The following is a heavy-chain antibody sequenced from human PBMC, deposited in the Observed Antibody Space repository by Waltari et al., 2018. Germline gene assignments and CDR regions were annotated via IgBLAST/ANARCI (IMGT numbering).Heavy chain of an antibody. CDR3: AKDYRSYYYDSSRSPKYYYYYYMDV. CDR1: GFTFDDYA. D-gene: IGHD3-22*01. Sequence: EVQLVESGGVVVQPGGSLRLSCAASGFTFDDYAMHWVRQAPGKGLEWVPLISWDGGSTYYADSVKGRFTISRDNSKNSLYLQMNSLRAEDTALYYCAKDYRSYYYDSSRSPKYYYYYYMDVWGKGTTVTVSS. V-gene: IGHV3-43D*03. J-gene: IGHJ6*03. CDR2: ISWDGGST.